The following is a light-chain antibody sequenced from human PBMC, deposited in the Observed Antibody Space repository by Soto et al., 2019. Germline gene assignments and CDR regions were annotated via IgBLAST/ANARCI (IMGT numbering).Light chain of an antibody. CDR3: QQSYSTPSPC. CDR2: GAS. CDR1: QSIRTY. Sequence: DIQMTQSPSSLSASVGDRVTITCRASQSIRTYLNWYQQKPGKAPKHLIYGASSLQSGVPSRFSGSGSGTDFTLTISSLQPDDFATYYCQQSYSTPSPCFGHGTRLEIK. J-gene: IGKJ5*01. V-gene: IGKV1-39*01.